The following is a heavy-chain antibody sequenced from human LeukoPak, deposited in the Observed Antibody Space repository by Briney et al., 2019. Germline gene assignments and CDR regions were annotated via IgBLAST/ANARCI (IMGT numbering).Heavy chain of an antibody. D-gene: IGHD3-3*01. V-gene: IGHV4-39*07. J-gene: IGHJ4*02. CDR1: GGSISSSSYY. CDR2: IYYSGST. CDR3: ARVLFGVAIPYYFDS. Sequence: SETLSLTCTVSGGSISSSSYYWGWIRQPPGKGLEWIGSIYYSGSTYYNPSLKSRVTISVDTSKSQFSLKLSSVTAADTAVYYCARVLFGVAIPYYFDSWGQGTLVTVSS.